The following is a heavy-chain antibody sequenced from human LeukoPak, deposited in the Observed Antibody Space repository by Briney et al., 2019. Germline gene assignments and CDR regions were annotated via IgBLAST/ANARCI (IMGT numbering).Heavy chain of an antibody. CDR1: GGTVSSYA. J-gene: IGHJ4*02. Sequence: ASVKVSCKASGGTVSSYAISWVRQAPGQGLEWMGGIIPIFGTANYAQKFQGRVTITADESTSTAYMELSSLRSEDTAVYYCARETGSYSGLNFDYWGQGTLVTVSS. CDR2: IIPIFGTA. CDR3: ARETGSYSGLNFDY. D-gene: IGHD1-26*01. V-gene: IGHV1-69*13.